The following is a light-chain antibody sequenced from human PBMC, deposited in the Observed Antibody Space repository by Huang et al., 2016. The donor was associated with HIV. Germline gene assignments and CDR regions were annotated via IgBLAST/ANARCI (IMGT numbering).Light chain of an antibody. CDR3: QQRKYWPPIT. Sequence: ETVLTHSPATLSLSPGERATLSCRASQSVNSYLAWYQQKPGQTPRLLIYDASNSATGIPARFSGSGSGTDFTLTISSLEPEDFAVYYCQQRKYWPPITFGQGTRLEIK. V-gene: IGKV3-11*01. CDR1: QSVNSY. J-gene: IGKJ5*01. CDR2: DAS.